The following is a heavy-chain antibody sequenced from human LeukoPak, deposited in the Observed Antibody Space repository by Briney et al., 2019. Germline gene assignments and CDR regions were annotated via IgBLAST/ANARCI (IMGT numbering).Heavy chain of an antibody. CDR1: GFTVSSNY. J-gene: IGHJ4*02. CDR3: ARGMTTVTPVYDY. Sequence: PVGSLRLSSAPSGFTVSSNYISWGREAPGNGLEWGSVISSGGSRYYTDSVKGRFTISRENSKKTLYLQMNSARGEATAVYYCARGMTTVTPVYDYWGQGTLGTVSS. CDR2: ISSGGSR. V-gene: IGHV3-53*01. D-gene: IGHD4-17*01.